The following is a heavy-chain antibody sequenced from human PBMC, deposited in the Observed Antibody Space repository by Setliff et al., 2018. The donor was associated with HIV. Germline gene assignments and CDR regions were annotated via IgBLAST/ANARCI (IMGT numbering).Heavy chain of an antibody. J-gene: IGHJ4*02. Sequence: PSETLSLTCTVSGGSISTYYWSWIRQPAGKGLEWIGRIYTSGSTNYSPSLKSRVTISVDRFRNQFSLQLRSVTAADTAVYYCARGPSGTYYREFDFWGQGTLVTVSS. CDR2: IYTSGST. D-gene: IGHD1-26*01. CDR1: GGSISTYY. V-gene: IGHV4-4*07. CDR3: ARGPSGTYYREFDF.